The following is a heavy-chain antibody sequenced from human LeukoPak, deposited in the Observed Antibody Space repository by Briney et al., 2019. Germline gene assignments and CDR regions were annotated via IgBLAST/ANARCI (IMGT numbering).Heavy chain of an antibody. Sequence: SETLSLTCTVSGGSISSYYWSWIRQPPGKGLEWIGYIYYSGSTNYNPSLKSRVTISVDTSKNQFSLKLNSVTAADTAVYYCARDTGYSYGSGAFDIWGQGTMVTVSS. J-gene: IGHJ3*02. V-gene: IGHV4-59*01. CDR2: IYYSGST. CDR3: ARDTGYSYGSGAFDI. CDR1: GGSISSYY. D-gene: IGHD5-18*01.